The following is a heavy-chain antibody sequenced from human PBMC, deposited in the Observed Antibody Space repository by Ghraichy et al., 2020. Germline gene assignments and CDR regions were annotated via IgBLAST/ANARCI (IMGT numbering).Heavy chain of an antibody. V-gene: IGHV4-61*01. CDR2: IYYSGST. CDR3: AREPDVYWTWYFDL. J-gene: IGHJ2*01. Sequence: SQTLSLTCTVSGGSVSSGSYYWSWIRQPPGKGLEWIGYIYYSGSTNYNTSLKSRVTISVDTSKNQFYLKLSSVTAAVTAVYYCAREPDVYWTWYFDLWGRGTLVTVSS. CDR1: GGSVSSGSYY. D-gene: IGHD1-1*01.